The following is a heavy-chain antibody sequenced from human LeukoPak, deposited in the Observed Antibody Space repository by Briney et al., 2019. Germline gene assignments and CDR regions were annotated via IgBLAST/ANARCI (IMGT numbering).Heavy chain of an antibody. J-gene: IGHJ4*02. D-gene: IGHD5-18*01. CDR2: IYYSGST. CDR1: GGSISSHY. Sequence: SETLSLTCTVSGGSISSHYWSWIRQPPGKGLEWIGYIYYSGSTNYNPSLKSRVTISVDTSKNQFSLKLSSVTAADTAVYYCARIRGYSYGFENWGQGTLVTVSS. CDR3: ARIRGYSYGFEN. V-gene: IGHV4-59*11.